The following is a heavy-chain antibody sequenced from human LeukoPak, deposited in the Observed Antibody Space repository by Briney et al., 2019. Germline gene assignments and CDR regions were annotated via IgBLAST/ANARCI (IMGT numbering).Heavy chain of an antibody. V-gene: IGHV3-30-3*01. CDR3: ASFIVGATKEADY. CDR2: ISYDGSNK. Sequence: GRSLRLSCAASGFTFSSYAMHWVRQAPGRGLEWVAVISYDGSNKYYADSVKGRFTISRDNSKNTLYLQTNSLRDEDTAVYYCASFIVGATKEADYWGQGTLVTVSS. D-gene: IGHD1-26*01. J-gene: IGHJ4*02. CDR1: GFTFSSYA.